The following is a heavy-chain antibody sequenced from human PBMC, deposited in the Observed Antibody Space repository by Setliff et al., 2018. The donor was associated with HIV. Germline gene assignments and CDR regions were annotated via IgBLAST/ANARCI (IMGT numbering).Heavy chain of an antibody. CDR2: IYYRGST. Sequence: SETLSLTCTVSGGSISNYYWSWIRQPPGKGLEWIGYIYYRGSTNYNPSLKSRVTISVDMSKNQFSLKLSSVTAADTAVYYCARADLGPRYMDVWGKGTTVTVSS. D-gene: IGHD3-16*01. CDR3: ARADLGPRYMDV. V-gene: IGHV4-59*01. CDR1: GGSISNYY. J-gene: IGHJ6*03.